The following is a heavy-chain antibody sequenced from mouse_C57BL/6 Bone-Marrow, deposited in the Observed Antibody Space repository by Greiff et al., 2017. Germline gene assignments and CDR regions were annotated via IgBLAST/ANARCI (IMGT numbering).Heavy chain of an antibody. J-gene: IGHJ4*01. CDR1: GYTFTSYW. D-gene: IGHD1-1*01. V-gene: IGHV1-74*01. Sequence: QVQLQQPGAELVKPGASVKVSCKASGYTFTSYWMHWVKQRPGQGLEWIGRIHPSDSDTNYNQKFKGKATLTVDKSSSTAYMQLSSLTSEDSAVYYCALYDYGSSLYAMDYWGQGTSVTVSS. CDR3: ALYDYGSSLYAMDY. CDR2: IHPSDSDT.